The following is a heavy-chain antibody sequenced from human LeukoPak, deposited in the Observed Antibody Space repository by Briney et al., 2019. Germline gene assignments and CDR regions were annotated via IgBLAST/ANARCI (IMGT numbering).Heavy chain of an antibody. Sequence: PSETLSLTCTVSGGSISSYYWSWIRQPPGKGLEWIGYIYHSGSTNYNPALKSRVTISVDTSKNQFSLKLSSVTAADTAVYYCARIYITGTTLWRSYYHYYMDVWGKGTTVTVSS. D-gene: IGHD1-7*01. CDR2: IYHSGST. J-gene: IGHJ6*03. V-gene: IGHV4-59*01. CDR1: GGSISSYY. CDR3: ARIYITGTTLWRSYYHYYMDV.